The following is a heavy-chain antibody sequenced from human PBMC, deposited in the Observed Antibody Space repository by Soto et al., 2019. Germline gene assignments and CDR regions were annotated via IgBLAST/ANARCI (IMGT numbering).Heavy chain of an antibody. Sequence: SETLSLTCTVSGGSISSGGYCWSWIRQHPGKGLERIGYIYYSGSTYYNPSLKSRVTISVDTSKNQFSLKLSSVTAADTAVYYCARIYYYDSSGYFDYWGQGTLVTVS. CDR1: GGSISSGGYC. J-gene: IGHJ4*02. CDR2: IYYSGST. CDR3: ARIYYYDSSGYFDY. D-gene: IGHD3-22*01. V-gene: IGHV4-31*03.